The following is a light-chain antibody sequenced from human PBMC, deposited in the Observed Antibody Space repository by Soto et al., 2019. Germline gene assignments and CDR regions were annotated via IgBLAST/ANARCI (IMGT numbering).Light chain of an antibody. CDR2: GAS. CDR1: QSVSSK. CDR3: QQYNNWPPIT. J-gene: IGKJ5*01. Sequence: ETVMTQSPAPLSVSPGERATLSCWASQSVSSKLAWYQQKPGQAPRLLIYGASTRATGIPARFSGSGPGTEFTLTISSLQSEDFAVYYCQQYNNWPPITFGQGTRLEIK. V-gene: IGKV3D-15*01.